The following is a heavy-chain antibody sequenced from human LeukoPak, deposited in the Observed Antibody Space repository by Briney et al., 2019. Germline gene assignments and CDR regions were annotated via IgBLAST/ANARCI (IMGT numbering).Heavy chain of an antibody. V-gene: IGHV4-34*01. CDR3: AGFRYSSSWLGFDY. CDR2: INHSGST. CDR1: GGSFSGYY. Sequence: SETLSLTCAVYGGSFSGYYWSWIRQPPGKGLEWIGEINHSGSTNYNPSLKSRVTISVDTSKNQFSLKLSSVTAADTAVYYCAGFRYSSSWLGFDYWGQGTLVTVSS. D-gene: IGHD6-13*01. J-gene: IGHJ4*02.